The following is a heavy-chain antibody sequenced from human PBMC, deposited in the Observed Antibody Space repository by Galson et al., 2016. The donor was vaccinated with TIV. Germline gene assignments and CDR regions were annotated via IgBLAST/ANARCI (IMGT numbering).Heavy chain of an antibody. D-gene: IGHD3-3*01. CDR3: AILGFCTGGPCACVGFDY. CDR2: FDPGDGEK. V-gene: IGHV1-24*01. J-gene: IGHJ4*02. Sequence: SVKVSCKVSGYTLNEVSLHWVRQAPGKGLEWMGNFDPGDGEKINAQKFQGRLTVTEDTSTDTLYMELSSLRSDDTAVYYWAILGFCTGGPCACVGFDYWGQGTLVTVSS. CDR1: GYTLNEVS.